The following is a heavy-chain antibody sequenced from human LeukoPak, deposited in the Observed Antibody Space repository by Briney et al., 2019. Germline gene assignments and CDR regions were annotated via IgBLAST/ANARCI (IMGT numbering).Heavy chain of an antibody. J-gene: IGHJ6*03. V-gene: IGHV1-2*02. D-gene: IGHD6-13*01. CDR1: GYTFTGYY. CDR3: ARGRSSRLNYYYYYYMDV. Sequence: ASVKVSCKASGYTFTGYYMHWVRQAPGQGLEWMGWINPNSGGTNYAQKFQGRVTMTRDTSISTAYMELSRLRSDDTAVYYCARGRSSRLNYYYYYYMDVWGKGTTVTISS. CDR2: INPNSGGT.